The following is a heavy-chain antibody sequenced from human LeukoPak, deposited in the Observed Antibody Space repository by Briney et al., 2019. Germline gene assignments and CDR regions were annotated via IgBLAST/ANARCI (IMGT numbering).Heavy chain of an antibody. CDR1: GFTLSDHY. CDR2: TRNKANSYTT. V-gene: IGHV3-72*01. Sequence: PGGSLRLSCAASGFTLSDHYMDWVRQAPGKGLEWVGRTRNKANSYTTEYAASVRGRFIISRDDSENSLYLQMNSLKTEDTAVYYCASLPLYSTYFSFYWGQGSLVTVSS. CDR3: ASLPLYSTYFSFY. J-gene: IGHJ4*02. D-gene: IGHD2/OR15-2a*01.